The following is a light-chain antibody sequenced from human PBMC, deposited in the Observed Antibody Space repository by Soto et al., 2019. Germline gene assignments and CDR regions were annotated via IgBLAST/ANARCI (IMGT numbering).Light chain of an antibody. CDR3: CSYSGSYPVV. J-gene: IGLJ2*01. V-gene: IGLV2-11*01. Sequence: QSALTQPRSVSGSPGQSVTISCTGTSSDVGGYNYVSWYQQHPGKAPKLMLYDVSKRPSGVPDRFSGSNSGNTASLTVSGHQAENDADYSCCSYSGSYPVVFGGVTELTV. CDR2: DVS. CDR1: SSDVGGYNY.